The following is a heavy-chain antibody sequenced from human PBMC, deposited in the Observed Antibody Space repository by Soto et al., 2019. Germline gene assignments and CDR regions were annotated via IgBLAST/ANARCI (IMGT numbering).Heavy chain of an antibody. V-gene: IGHV3-21*02. CDR2: ISSSGSTI. J-gene: IGHJ4*02. CDR3: ARDRPPVITGASYH. CDR1: GFTFSAYS. Sequence: EVQLVESGGGLVRPGGSLRLSCAASGFTFSAYSMNWVRQAPEKGLEWVSSISSSGSTIYYADSVKGRFTISRDNAKNSPFLQMNVLGVDDMAVYYCARDRPPVITGASYHRGQGTLVRVS. D-gene: IGHD1-20*01.